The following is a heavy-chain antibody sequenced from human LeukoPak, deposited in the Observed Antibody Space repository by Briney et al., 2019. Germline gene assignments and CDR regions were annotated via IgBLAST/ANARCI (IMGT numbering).Heavy chain of an antibody. Sequence: GGSLRLSCAASGFTVSSNYMSWVRQAPGKGLEWVSLIYIGGNTYYPDSVKGRFSISRDNSKNTLYLQMNSLRAEDTAVYYCAKGSLGYCTSTCYYFDCWGQGTLVAVSS. V-gene: IGHV3-53*01. CDR3: AKGSLGYCTSTCYYFDC. D-gene: IGHD2-2*01. J-gene: IGHJ4*02. CDR2: IYIGGNT. CDR1: GFTVSSNY.